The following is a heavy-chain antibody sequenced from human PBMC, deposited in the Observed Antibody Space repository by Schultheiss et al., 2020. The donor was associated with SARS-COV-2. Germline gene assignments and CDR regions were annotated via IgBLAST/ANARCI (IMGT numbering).Heavy chain of an antibody. CDR1: GFTFSSYE. CDR3: ARDSSSWDLFYGMDV. Sequence: GGSLRLSCAASGFTFSSYEMNWVRQAPGKGLEWVSYISSSSSTIYYADSVKGRFTISRDNAKNSLYLQMNSLRDEDTAVYYCARDSSSWDLFYGMDVWGQGTTVTVSS. CDR2: ISSSSSTI. J-gene: IGHJ6*02. V-gene: IGHV3-48*02. D-gene: IGHD6-13*01.